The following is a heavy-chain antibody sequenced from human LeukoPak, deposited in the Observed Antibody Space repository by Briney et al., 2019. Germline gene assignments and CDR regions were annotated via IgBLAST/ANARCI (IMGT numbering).Heavy chain of an antibody. J-gene: IGHJ6*03. CDR2: IYTSWST. D-gene: IGHD2-2*01. V-gene: IGHV4-61*02. CDR3: ARGVGSSSRVRYSYMDV. CDR1: GGSISSGSYY. Sequence: SETLSLTCTVSGGSISSGSYYWSWIRQPAGKGLEWIGRIYTSWSTNYNPTLKSRVSISIDTSKNQFSLKLSSVTAADTAVYYCARGVGSSSRVRYSYMDVWGKGTTVTVSS.